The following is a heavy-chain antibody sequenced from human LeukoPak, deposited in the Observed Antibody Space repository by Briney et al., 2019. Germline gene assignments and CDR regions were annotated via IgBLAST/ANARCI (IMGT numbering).Heavy chain of an antibody. V-gene: IGHV2-5*02. CDR3: AHSPYYDSSGYNDFDY. D-gene: IGHD3-22*01. J-gene: IGHJ4*02. CDR1: GFSLSTSGVG. Sequence: SGPTLVKPTQTLTLTCTFSGFSLSTSGVGVGWIRQPPGKALEWLALIYWDDDKRYSPSLKSRLTITKDTSKNQVVLTMTNMDPVDTATYYCAHSPYYDSSGYNDFDYWGQGTLVTVSS. CDR2: IYWDDDK.